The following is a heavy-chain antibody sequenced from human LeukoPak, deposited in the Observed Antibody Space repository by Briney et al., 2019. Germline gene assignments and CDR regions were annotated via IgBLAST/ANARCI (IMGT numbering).Heavy chain of an antibody. CDR1: GFTFSSYG. V-gene: IGHV3-23*01. Sequence: GGSLRLSCAASGFTFSSYGMSWVRQAPGKGLEWVSASGSGGNTYYADSAKGRFTISRDNSKNTLYLQMNSLRAEDTAVYYCAKDSKYYYDSSGFNYYYYYMDVWGKGTTVTISS. CDR2: SGSGGNT. D-gene: IGHD3-22*01. CDR3: AKDSKYYYDSSGFNYYYYYMDV. J-gene: IGHJ6*03.